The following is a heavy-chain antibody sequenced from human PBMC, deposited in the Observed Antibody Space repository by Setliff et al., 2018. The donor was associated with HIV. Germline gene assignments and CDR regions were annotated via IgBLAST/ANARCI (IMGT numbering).Heavy chain of an antibody. CDR1: GASIRSGVYY. J-gene: IGHJ3*02. CDR2: IFPSGST. V-gene: IGHV4-61*09. D-gene: IGHD5-12*01. Sequence: PSETLSLTCAVSGASIRSGVYYWSWIRQPAGKGPEWIGHIFPSGSTNYSPSLKSRITISMDTSKNQFSLKLSSVTAADTAVYYCARDPFTATIRYAFDIWGQGTMVTVSS. CDR3: ARDPFTATIRYAFDI.